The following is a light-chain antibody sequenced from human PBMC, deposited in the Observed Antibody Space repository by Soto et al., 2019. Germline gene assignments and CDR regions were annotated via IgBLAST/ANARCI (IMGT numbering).Light chain of an antibody. CDR2: SAS. Sequence: EVVLTQSPATLSLSPGESATRSCRASQSVSVNFAWYQQKPGQDPRPLIYSASDRAPGIPARFSGRGAGTYFTLTSSSLEPEDFAVYYCQERNRWPRGTFGGGTKVELK. J-gene: IGKJ4*01. CDR1: QSVSVN. CDR3: QERNRWPRGT. V-gene: IGKV3-11*01.